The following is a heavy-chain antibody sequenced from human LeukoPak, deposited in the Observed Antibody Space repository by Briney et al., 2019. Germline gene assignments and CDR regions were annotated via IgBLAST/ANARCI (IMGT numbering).Heavy chain of an antibody. V-gene: IGHV4-59*01. CDR1: GGSISSYY. J-gene: IGHJ3*02. D-gene: IGHD1-1*01. CDR2: IYYSGST. Sequence: SETLSLTCTVSGGSISSYYWSWIRQPPGKGLEWIGYIYYSGSTNYNPSLKSRVTISVDTSKNQFSLKLSSVTAADTAVYYCARVALETSPDAFDIWGQGTMVTVSS. CDR3: ARVALETSPDAFDI.